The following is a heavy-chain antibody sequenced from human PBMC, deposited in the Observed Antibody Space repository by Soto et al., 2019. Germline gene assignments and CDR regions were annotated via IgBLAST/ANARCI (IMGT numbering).Heavy chain of an antibody. D-gene: IGHD6-19*01. V-gene: IGHV4-4*07. CDR2: IYTSGST. CDR3: AREGPVAGIYNWFDP. J-gene: IGHJ5*02. CDR1: GGSISSYY. Sequence: AGTMSLTCTVSGGSISSYYWSWIRQPAGKGLEWIGRIYTSGSTNYNPSLKSRVTMSVDTSKNQFSLKLSSVTAADTAVYYCAREGPVAGIYNWFDPWGQGTLVTVS.